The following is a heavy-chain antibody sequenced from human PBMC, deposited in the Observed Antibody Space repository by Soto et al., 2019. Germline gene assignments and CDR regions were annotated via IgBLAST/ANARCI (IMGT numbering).Heavy chain of an antibody. J-gene: IGHJ4*02. V-gene: IGHV1-18*01. CDR2: ISAYNGNT. Sequence: ASVKVACTASGYTFSISGITWVRQTPGQGLEWMGWISAYNGNTNYAQKLQGRVTMTTDTSTSTAYMELRSLRSDDTAVYYCARDPADDYWGQGTLVTVSS. CDR1: GYTFSISG. D-gene: IGHD6-13*01. CDR3: ARDPADDY.